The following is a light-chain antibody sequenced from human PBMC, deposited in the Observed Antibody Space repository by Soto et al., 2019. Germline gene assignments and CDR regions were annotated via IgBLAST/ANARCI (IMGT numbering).Light chain of an antibody. V-gene: IGLV2-8*01. CDR2: EVS. Sequence: HSVRTQPPSASGTPGQRVTISSTGTSSDVGGYNYVSWYQQHPGKAPKLMIYEVSKRPSGVPDRFSGSKSGNTASLTVSGLQAEDEADYYCSSYAGSNNFGVFGTGTKVTVL. CDR1: SSDVGGYNY. J-gene: IGLJ1*01. CDR3: SSYAGSNNFGV.